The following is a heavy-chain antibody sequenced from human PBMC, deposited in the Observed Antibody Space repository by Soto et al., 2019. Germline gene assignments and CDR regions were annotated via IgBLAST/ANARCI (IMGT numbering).Heavy chain of an antibody. V-gene: IGHV3-23*01. CDR1: GFTFSSYA. D-gene: IGHD3-16*01. CDR2: ISGSGGST. CDR3: AKDGSLMITFGDPFDY. J-gene: IGHJ4*02. Sequence: PGGSLRLSCAASGFTFSSYAMSWVRQAPGKGLEWVSAISGSGGSTYYADSVKGRFTISRDNSKNTLYLQMNSLRAEDTAVYYCAKDGSLMITFGDPFDYWGQGTLVTVSS.